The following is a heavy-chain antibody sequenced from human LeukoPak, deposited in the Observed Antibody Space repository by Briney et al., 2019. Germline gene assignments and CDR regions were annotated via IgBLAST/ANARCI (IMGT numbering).Heavy chain of an antibody. CDR2: IKSKADGGTA. D-gene: IGHD3-16*01. Sequence: GGSLRLSCAASGFTLSNAWMTWVRQAPGKGLEWVGRIKSKADGGTADYVAPVNGRFTISRDDSNKTLFLQMHSLKTEDTAVYYCANLYDYVWGSYGTYYYGMDVWGQGTTVTVSS. J-gene: IGHJ6*02. CDR3: ANLYDYVWGSYGTYYYGMDV. V-gene: IGHV3-15*01. CDR1: GFTLSNAW.